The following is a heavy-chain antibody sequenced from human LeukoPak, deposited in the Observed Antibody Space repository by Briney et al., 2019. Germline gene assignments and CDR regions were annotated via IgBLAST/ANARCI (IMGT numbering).Heavy chain of an antibody. J-gene: IGHJ6*02. D-gene: IGHD5-18*01. CDR3: ARQGGYSRFYYYYGMDV. Sequence: ASVKVSCKAPGGTFSSYAISWVRQAPGQGLEWMGGIIPIFGTANYAQKFQGRVTITADESTSTAYMELSSLRSEDTAVYYCARQGGYSRFYYYYGMDVWGQGTTVTVSS. CDR2: IIPIFGTA. CDR1: GGTFSSYA. V-gene: IGHV1-69*13.